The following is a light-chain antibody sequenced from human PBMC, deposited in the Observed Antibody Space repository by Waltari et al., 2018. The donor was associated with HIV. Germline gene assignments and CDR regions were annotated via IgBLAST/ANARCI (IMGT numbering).Light chain of an antibody. J-gene: IGKJ1*01. V-gene: IGKV3-15*01. CDR1: QSVSGN. CDR3: QQYIEWPLT. Sequence: EIVMTQSPGTLSVSPGQRATLSCRASQSVSGNIAWYQQKPGQAPRLLIFAASTRATGVPARFSGSGFGTEFTLSITDLQSEDFVTYHCQQYIEWPLTFGQGTKV. CDR2: AAS.